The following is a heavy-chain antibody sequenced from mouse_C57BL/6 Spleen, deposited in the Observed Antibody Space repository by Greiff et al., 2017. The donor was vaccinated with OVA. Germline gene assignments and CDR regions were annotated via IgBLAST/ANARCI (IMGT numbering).Heavy chain of an antibody. CDR3: AKGVTTRGFDY. CDR2: INPNNGGT. D-gene: IGHD2-2*01. CDR1: GYTFTDYY. Sequence: EVQLQQSGPELVKPGASVKMSCKASGYTFTDYYMNWVKQSHGKSLEWIGDINPNNGGTSYNQKFKGKATLTVDKSSSTAYMELRSLTSEDSAVYYCAKGVTTRGFDYWGQGTTLTVSS. V-gene: IGHV1-26*01. J-gene: IGHJ2*01.